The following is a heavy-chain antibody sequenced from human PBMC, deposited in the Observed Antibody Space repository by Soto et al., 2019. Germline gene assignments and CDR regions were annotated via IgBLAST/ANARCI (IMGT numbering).Heavy chain of an antibody. D-gene: IGHD2-8*01. CDR3: ARKKGVLDAFDI. Sequence: QVQLQESGPGLVKPSDTLSHTCAVSGYSISSSNWWGWIRQPPGKGLEWIGYIYYSGSTYYNPSPKSRVXXXVXXAKNQFPLKLSSVAAVETAVYYCARKKGVLDAFDIWGQGTMVTVSS. J-gene: IGHJ3*02. CDR1: GYSISSSNW. V-gene: IGHV4-28*01. CDR2: IYYSGST.